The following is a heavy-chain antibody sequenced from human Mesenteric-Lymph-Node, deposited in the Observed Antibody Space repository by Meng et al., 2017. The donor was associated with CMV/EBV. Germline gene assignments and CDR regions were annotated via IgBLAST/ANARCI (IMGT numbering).Heavy chain of an antibody. D-gene: IGHD3-3*01. J-gene: IGHJ3*02. CDR1: GGSFSGYY. CDR3: ARGPPPITIFGVVYPRPGAFDI. Sequence: SETLSLTCAVYGGSFSGYYWSWIRQPPGKGLEWIGEINHSGSTNYNPSLKSRVTISVDTSKNQFSLKLSSVTAADTAVYYCARGPPPITIFGVVYPRPGAFDIWGQGTMVTVSS. V-gene: IGHV4-34*01. CDR2: INHSGST.